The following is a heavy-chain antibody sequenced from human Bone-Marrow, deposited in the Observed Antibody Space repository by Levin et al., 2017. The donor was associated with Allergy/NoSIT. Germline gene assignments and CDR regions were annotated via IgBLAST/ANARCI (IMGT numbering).Heavy chain of an antibody. D-gene: IGHD2-2*02. Sequence: SGGSLRLSCAASGLTVSSNGMTWVRQAPGKGLESVALMYSADNTYYADSVKGRFTISRDNSRNTLYLQMNSLRAEDTAVYYCSRVGYKDAFDIWGHGTMVTVSS. V-gene: IGHV3-66*01. CDR2: MYSADNT. CDR1: GLTVSSNG. CDR3: SRVGYKDAFDI. J-gene: IGHJ3*02.